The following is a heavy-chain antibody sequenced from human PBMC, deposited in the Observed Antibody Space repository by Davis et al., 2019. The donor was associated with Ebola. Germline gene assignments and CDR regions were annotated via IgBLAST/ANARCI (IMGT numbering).Heavy chain of an antibody. J-gene: IGHJ4*02. CDR1: GFTFSSYS. V-gene: IGHV3-23*01. CDR3: AKLDYDGGGY. D-gene: IGHD4-17*01. CDR2: ISGSGGST. Sequence: GESLKISCAASGFTFSSYSMNWVRQAPGKGLEWVSAISGSGGSTYYADSVKGRFTISRDNSKNTLYLQMNSLRAEDTAVYYCAKLDYDGGGYWGQGTLVTVSS.